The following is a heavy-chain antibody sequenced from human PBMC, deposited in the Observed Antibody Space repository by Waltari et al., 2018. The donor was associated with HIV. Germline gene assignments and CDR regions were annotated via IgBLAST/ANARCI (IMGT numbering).Heavy chain of an antibody. J-gene: IGHJ3*01. CDR1: GFSLTTSGLC. CDR3: ARTKYYASGTYYNGACDV. CDR2: IDWEDNK. V-gene: IGHV2-70*01. Sequence: QVTLTESGPALLNATQTLTLTCNVSGFSLTTSGLCVSWIRQLPGKALEWLAFIDWEDNKFFSPSLKTRLTISKDSFRNQVVLTMTNMDPVDTGSYFCARTKYYASGTYYNGACDVWGQGTMVTVSS. D-gene: IGHD3-10*01.